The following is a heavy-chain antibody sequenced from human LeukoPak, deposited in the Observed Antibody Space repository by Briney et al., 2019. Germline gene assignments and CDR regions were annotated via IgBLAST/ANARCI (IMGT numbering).Heavy chain of an antibody. Sequence: GGSLRLSCAASGFTFSSYGMHWVRQAPGKGLEWVAVIWYDGSNKYYADSVKGQFTISRDNSKNTLYLQMNSLRAEDTAVYYCAKATRNVLLWFRELLDPFDYWGQGTLVTVSS. CDR2: IWYDGSNK. CDR3: AKATRNVLLWFRELLDPFDY. D-gene: IGHD3-10*01. V-gene: IGHV3-33*06. CDR1: GFTFSSYG. J-gene: IGHJ4*02.